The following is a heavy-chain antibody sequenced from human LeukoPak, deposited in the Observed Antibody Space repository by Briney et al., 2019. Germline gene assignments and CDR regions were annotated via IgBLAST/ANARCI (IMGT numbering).Heavy chain of an antibody. D-gene: IGHD3-10*01. V-gene: IGHV3-21*01. J-gene: IGHJ6*02. CDR1: GFTFSSYS. Sequence: GGSLRLSCAASGFTFSSYSMNWVRQAPGKGLEWVSSISSSSSYIYYADSVKGRFTISRDNAKNSLYLQMNSLRAEDTAVYYCAREALSGSYYRVGYYYGMDVWGQATTVTVSS. CDR2: ISSSSSYI. CDR3: AREALSGSYYRVGYYYGMDV.